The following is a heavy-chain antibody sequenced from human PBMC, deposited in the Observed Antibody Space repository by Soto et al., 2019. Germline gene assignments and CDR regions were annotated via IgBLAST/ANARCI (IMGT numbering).Heavy chain of an antibody. Sequence: PSETMSLTYTFSDYSISSGYHLGWIRQPPGKELECIGSIYYTGSTYYNPSLKSRVTISIDTSKNQFSLKLSSVAAADTAVYYCARPRIAAAGHYFDYWGQGILVTVSS. J-gene: IGHJ4*02. V-gene: IGHV4-38-2*02. CDR3: ARPRIAAAGHYFDY. D-gene: IGHD6-13*01. CDR1: DYSISSGYH. CDR2: IYYTGST.